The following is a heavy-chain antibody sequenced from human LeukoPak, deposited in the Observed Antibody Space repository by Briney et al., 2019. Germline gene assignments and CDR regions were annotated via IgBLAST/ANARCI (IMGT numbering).Heavy chain of an antibody. V-gene: IGHV3-30*18. CDR2: ISYDGSNK. CDR3: AKEGSDAFDI. Sequence: GRSLRLSCAASGFTFSNYGMHWVSQAPGKGLEWVAVISYDGSNKYYADSVKGRFTISRDNSKNTLYLQMNSLRAEDTAVYYCAKEGSDAFDIWGQGTMVTVSS. CDR1: GFTFSNYG. J-gene: IGHJ3*02.